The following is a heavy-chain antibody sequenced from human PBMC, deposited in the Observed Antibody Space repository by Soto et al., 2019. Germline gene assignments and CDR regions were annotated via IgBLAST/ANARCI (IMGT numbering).Heavy chain of an antibody. Sequence: GASVKVSCKASGYTFTSYGISWVRQAPGQGLEWMGWISAYNGNTNYAQKLQGRVTMTTDTSTSTAYMELRSLRSDDTAVYYCARDALIAAAVDFDYWGQGTLVTVSS. J-gene: IGHJ4*02. CDR2: ISAYNGNT. CDR1: GYTFTSYG. V-gene: IGHV1-18*01. CDR3: ARDALIAAAVDFDY. D-gene: IGHD6-13*01.